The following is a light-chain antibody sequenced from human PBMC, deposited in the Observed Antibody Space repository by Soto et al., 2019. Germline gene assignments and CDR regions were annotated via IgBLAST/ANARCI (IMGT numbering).Light chain of an antibody. CDR2: AAS. J-gene: IGKJ1*01. Sequence: IRMTQSPSSLSASTGDRVTITCRASQGISSYLAWYQQKPGKVPKLLIYAASTLQSGVPSRFSGSGSGTDFTLTISSLQPEDVATYYCQKYNGGQWTFGQGTKVDIK. CDR1: QGISSY. V-gene: IGKV1-27*01. CDR3: QKYNGGQWT.